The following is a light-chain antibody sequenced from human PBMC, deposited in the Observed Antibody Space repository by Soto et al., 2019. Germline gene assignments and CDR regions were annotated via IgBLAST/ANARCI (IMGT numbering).Light chain of an antibody. CDR2: DAS. Sequence: DIQLTQTPSTLSASVGDEVTITCRASQTISRWLCWYQQKRERATNLLICDASTLESRVHSRFSSSGSGTVFTLTIRSLQPEDFANYCRQQYHRYSTFGQGTKVDIK. J-gene: IGKJ1*01. CDR1: QTISRW. V-gene: IGKV1-5*01. CDR3: QQYHRYST.